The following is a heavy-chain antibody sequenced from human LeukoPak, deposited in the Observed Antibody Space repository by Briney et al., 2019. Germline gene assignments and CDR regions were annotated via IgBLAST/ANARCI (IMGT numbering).Heavy chain of an antibody. V-gene: IGHV3-30*18. CDR2: ISYDGSNK. D-gene: IGHD5-24*01. J-gene: IGHJ4*02. CDR3: AKDGRDGYTGLRGGFDY. CDR1: GFTFSSYG. Sequence: PGGSLRLSCAASGFTFSSYGMHWVRQAPGKRLEWVAVISYDGSNKYYADSVKGRFTISRDNSKNTLYLQMNSLRAEDTAVYYCAKDGRDGYTGLRGGFDYWGQGTLVTVSS.